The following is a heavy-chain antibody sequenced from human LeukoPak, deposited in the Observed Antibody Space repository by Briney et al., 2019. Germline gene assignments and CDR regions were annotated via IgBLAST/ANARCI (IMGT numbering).Heavy chain of an antibody. CDR3: ASLYCSGGSCYFDY. CDR1: GGTFSSYA. J-gene: IGHJ4*02. V-gene: IGHV1-69*13. Sequence: ASVKVSCKASGGTFSSYAISWVRQAPGQGLEWMGGIIPIFGTANYAQKFQGRVTITADESTSTAYMELSSLRSEDTAVYYCASLYCSGGSCYFDYRGQGTLVTVSS. D-gene: IGHD2-15*01. CDR2: IIPIFGTA.